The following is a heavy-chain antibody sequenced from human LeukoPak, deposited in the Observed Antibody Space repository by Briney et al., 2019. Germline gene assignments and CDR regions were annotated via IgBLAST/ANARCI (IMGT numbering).Heavy chain of an antibody. J-gene: IGHJ4*02. CDR2: ISGSGGST. CDR1: GFTFSSCA. Sequence: GGSLRLSCAASGFTFSSCAMCWVRQAPGKGLEWVSAISGSGGSTYYADSVKGRFTISRDNSKNTLYLQMNSLRAEDTAVYYPSVGLPNFDYWGQGTLVTVSS. CDR3: SVGLPNFDY. V-gene: IGHV3-23*01. D-gene: IGHD2-15*01.